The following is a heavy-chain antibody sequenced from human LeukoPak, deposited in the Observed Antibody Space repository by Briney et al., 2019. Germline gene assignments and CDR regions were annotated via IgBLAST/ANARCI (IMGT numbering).Heavy chain of an antibody. CDR2: INHSGST. V-gene: IGHV4-34*01. Sequence: SETLSLTCAVYGGSFSGYYWSWIRQPPGKGLEWIGEINHSGSTNYNPSLKSRVTISVDTSKNQFSLKLSSVTAADTAVYYCATATPGYCSSTSCRGGWFDPWGQGTLVTVSS. D-gene: IGHD2-2*01. J-gene: IGHJ5*02. CDR1: GGSFSGYY. CDR3: ATATPGYCSSTSCRGGWFDP.